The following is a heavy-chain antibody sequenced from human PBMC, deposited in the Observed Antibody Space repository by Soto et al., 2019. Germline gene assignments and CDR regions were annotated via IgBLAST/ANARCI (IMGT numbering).Heavy chain of an antibody. CDR1: GGSFSGYY. CDR2: INHSGST. J-gene: IGHJ5*02. Sequence: SETLSLTCAVYGGSFSGYYWSWIRQPPGKGLEWIGEINHSGSTNYNPSLKSRVTISVDTSKNQFSLKLSSVTAADTAVYYCARVWFRGYSYGSVWFDPWGQGTLVTVSS. D-gene: IGHD5-18*01. CDR3: ARVWFRGYSYGSVWFDP. V-gene: IGHV4-34*01.